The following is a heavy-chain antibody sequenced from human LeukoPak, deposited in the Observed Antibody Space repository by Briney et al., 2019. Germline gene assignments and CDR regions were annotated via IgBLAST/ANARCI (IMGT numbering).Heavy chain of an antibody. V-gene: IGHV3-48*01. CDR2: ISSTGRTT. CDR1: GFIFSNYS. J-gene: IGHJ4*02. Sequence: PGGSLRLSCVASGFIFSNYSMNWVRQAPGKGLEWVSYISSTGRTTYYIDSVKGRFTISRDNTKNSLFLQMNSLRAEDTAVYYCATSTAFDYWGRGTLVTVSS. CDR3: ATSTAFDY. D-gene: IGHD5-18*01.